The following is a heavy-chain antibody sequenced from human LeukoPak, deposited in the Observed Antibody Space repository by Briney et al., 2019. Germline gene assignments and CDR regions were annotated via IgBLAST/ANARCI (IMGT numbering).Heavy chain of an antibody. J-gene: IGHJ4*02. V-gene: IGHV3-53*01. CDR2: IYSGGST. CDR1: GFTVSSNY. Sequence: GGSLRLSCAASGFTVSSNYMSWVRQAPGKGLEWASVIYSGGSTYYADSVKGRFTISRDNSKNTLYLQMNSLRAEDTAVYYCARARGPIAARGFDYWGQGTLVTVSS. D-gene: IGHD6-13*01. CDR3: ARARGPIAARGFDY.